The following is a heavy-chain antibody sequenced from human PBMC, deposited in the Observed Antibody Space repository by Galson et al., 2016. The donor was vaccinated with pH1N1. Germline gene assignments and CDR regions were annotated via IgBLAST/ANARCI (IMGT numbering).Heavy chain of an antibody. CDR3: AKIGSGWYEFDY. J-gene: IGHJ4*02. V-gene: IGHV3-74*01. CDR2: INGDGSST. CDR1: GFTFSSYW. D-gene: IGHD6-19*01. Sequence: SLRLSCAASGFTFSSYWMHWVRQPPGKGLVWVSGINGDGSSTKYADSVKGRFTISRDNAENTVYLQMNSLRVEDTAVYFCAKIGSGWYEFDYWGQGTLVTVSS.